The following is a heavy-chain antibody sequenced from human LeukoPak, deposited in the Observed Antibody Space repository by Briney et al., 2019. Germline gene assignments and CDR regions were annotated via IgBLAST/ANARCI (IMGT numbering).Heavy chain of an antibody. V-gene: IGHV3-21*01. D-gene: IGHD3-10*01. CDR3: AAGSGRGPVRD. Sequence: PGGSLRLSCAASGFSLSSYSMNWVRQAPGKGLEWVSSISSSSSYIYYADSVKGRFTISRDNAKNSLYLQMNSLRAEDTAVYYCAAGSGRGPVRDWGQGTLVTVSS. CDR2: ISSSSSYI. J-gene: IGHJ4*02. CDR1: GFSLSSYS.